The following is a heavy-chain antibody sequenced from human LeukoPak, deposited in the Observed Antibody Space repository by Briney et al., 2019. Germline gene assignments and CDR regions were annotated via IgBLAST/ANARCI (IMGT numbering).Heavy chain of an antibody. CDR1: GGSISSYY. CDR3: ARVDSSGYVDAFDI. D-gene: IGHD3-22*01. CDR2: IHYSGST. Sequence: SETLSLTCTVSGGSISSYYWSWIRQPPGKGLEWIGYIHYSGSTNYNPSLKSRVTISVDTSKNQFSLKLSSVTAADTAVYYCARVDSSGYVDAFDIWGQGTMVTVSS. V-gene: IGHV4-59*01. J-gene: IGHJ3*02.